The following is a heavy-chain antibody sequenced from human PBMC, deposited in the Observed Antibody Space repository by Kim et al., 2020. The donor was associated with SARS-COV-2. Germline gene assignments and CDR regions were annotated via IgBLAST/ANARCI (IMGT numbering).Heavy chain of an antibody. CDR3: ARLAVTTSEAYYYYGMDV. D-gene: IGHD4-17*01. Sequence: KSRVTISVDTSKNQFSLKLSSVTAADTAVYYCARLAVTTSEAYYYYGMDVWGQGTTVTVSS. J-gene: IGHJ6*02. V-gene: IGHV4-39*01.